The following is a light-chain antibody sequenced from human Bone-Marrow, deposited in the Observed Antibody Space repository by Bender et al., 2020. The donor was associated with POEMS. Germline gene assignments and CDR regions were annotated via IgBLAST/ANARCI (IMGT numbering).Light chain of an antibody. CDR3: AAWEDSLNGWV. CDR2: ENF. V-gene: IGLV2-23*01. J-gene: IGLJ3*02. Sequence: QSALTQPASVSGSPGQSITISCTGTSSDVGSYNLVSWYQQHPGKAPKLIIYENFKRPSAISSRFSGSKSGNAASLTISGLQAEDEADYYCAAWEDSLNGWVFGGGTKLTVL. CDR1: SSDVGSYNL.